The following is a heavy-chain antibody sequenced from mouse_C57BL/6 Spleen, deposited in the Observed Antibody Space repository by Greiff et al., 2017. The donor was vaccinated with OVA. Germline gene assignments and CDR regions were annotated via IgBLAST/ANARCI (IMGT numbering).Heavy chain of an antibody. CDR2: IYPGDGDT. Sequence: QVQLKESGPELVKPGASVKISCKASGYAFSSSWMNWVKQRPGKGLEWIGRIYPGDGDTNYNGKFKGKATLTADKSSSTAYMQLSSLTSEDSAVYFCARGDYYGSSYLFAYWGQGTLVTVSA. D-gene: IGHD1-1*01. CDR3: ARGDYYGSSYLFAY. V-gene: IGHV1-82*01. J-gene: IGHJ3*01. CDR1: GYAFSSSW.